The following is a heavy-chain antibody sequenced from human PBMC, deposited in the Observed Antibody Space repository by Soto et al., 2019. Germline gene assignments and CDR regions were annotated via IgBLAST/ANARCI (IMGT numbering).Heavy chain of an antibody. D-gene: IGHD6-13*01. CDR2: IIPIFGTA. Sequence: SVKVSCKASGGTFSSYAISWVRQAPGQGLEWMGGIIPIFGTANYAQKFQGRVTITADESTSTAYMELSSLRSEDTAVYYCARSQRIAAAGLSAFDIWGQGAMVTVSS. CDR1: GGTFSSYA. V-gene: IGHV1-69*13. CDR3: ARSQRIAAAGLSAFDI. J-gene: IGHJ3*02.